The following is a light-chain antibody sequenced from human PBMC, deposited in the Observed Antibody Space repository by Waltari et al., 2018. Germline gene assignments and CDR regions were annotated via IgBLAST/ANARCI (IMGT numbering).Light chain of an antibody. CDR3: SSQSSNNVVL. V-gene: IGLV2-14*03. CDR1: SSDVGTYNL. Sequence: QSALTQPAPVSGSPGQSIPISRTGTSSDVGTYNLVSWYQDHPGQSPKVIIYDVSDRPSGVSARFSASKSGNTASLTISGLQAEDEADYYCSSQSSNNVVLFGGGTKVTVL. J-gene: IGLJ3*02. CDR2: DVS.